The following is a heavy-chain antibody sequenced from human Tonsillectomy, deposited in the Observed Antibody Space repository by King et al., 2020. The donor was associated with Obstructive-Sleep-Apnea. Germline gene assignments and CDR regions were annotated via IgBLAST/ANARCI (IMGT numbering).Heavy chain of an antibody. Sequence: QLQESGSGLVKPSQTLSLTCAVSGDSINSGGYSWSWIRQPPGKGLEWIGYIYPSGSTYYNPSLKSRVAISADRSKNQFSLKLISVTAADTAGYYCSRAYDHSGHQFDSWGQGTLVTVSS. D-gene: IGHD3-22*01. J-gene: IGHJ4*02. V-gene: IGHV4-30-2*01. CDR3: SRAYDHSGHQFDS. CDR1: GDSINSGGYS. CDR2: IYPSGST.